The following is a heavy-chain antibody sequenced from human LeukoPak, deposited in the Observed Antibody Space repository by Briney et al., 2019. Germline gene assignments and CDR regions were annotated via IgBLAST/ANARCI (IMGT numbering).Heavy chain of an antibody. V-gene: IGHV4-34*01. D-gene: IGHD3-22*01. CDR1: GGSFSGYY. Sequence: SETLSLTCAVYGGSFSGYYWSWIRQPPGKGLEWTGEINHSGSTNYNPSLKSRVTISVDTSKNQFSLKLSSVTAADTAVYYCARARTYYYDSSGYHFPFQHWGQGTLVTVSS. CDR3: ARARTYYYDSSGYHFPFQH. CDR2: INHSGST. J-gene: IGHJ1*01.